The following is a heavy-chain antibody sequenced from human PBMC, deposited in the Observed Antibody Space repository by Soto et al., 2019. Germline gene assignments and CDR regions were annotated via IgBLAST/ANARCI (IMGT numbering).Heavy chain of an antibody. J-gene: IGHJ4*02. V-gene: IGHV3-21*01. CDR2: ISSSYYI. D-gene: IGHD2-21*02. CDR1: GFTFSSYT. Sequence: EVQLVESGGGLVKPGGSLRLSCAASGFTFSSYTMKWVRQAPGKGLEWVASISSSYYIKYAHSVKGRFTISRDNAKNSLYLQMNSLRAEDTAVYYCARGDVVVLTATSNFDYWGQGTLVTVSS. CDR3: ARGDVVVLTATSNFDY.